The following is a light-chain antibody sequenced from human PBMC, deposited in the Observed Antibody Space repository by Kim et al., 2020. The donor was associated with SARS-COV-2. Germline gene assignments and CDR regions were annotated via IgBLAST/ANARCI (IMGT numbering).Light chain of an antibody. J-gene: IGKJ1*01. CDR3: QQYTDWPWT. CDR1: QSVYDH. CDR2: ETS. V-gene: IGKV3-15*01. Sequence: YVCPGERLTLACRASQSVYDHLAWYQRKPGQAPRLLIDETSTRATGVPARFSGGRYGPDFSLTIGSLRSEDSAVYYCQQYTDWPWTFGEGTKVEI.